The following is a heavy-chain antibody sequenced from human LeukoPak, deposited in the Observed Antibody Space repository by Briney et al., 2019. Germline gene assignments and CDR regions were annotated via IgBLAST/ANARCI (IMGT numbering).Heavy chain of an antibody. Sequence: ASVKVSCKASGYTITGYYVHWVRQAPGQGLEWMGRVNPNSGGTDSAQTFQGRITMTRDTSINTAYMELSRLRSGDTAVYYCASPSLYYDSSGYLFDYWGQGTLVTVSS. D-gene: IGHD3-22*01. CDR3: ASPSLYYDSSGYLFDY. J-gene: IGHJ4*02. V-gene: IGHV1-2*06. CDR1: GYTITGYY. CDR2: VNPNSGGT.